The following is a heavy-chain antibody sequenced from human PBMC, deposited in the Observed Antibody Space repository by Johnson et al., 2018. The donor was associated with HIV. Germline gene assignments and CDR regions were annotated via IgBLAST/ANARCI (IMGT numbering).Heavy chain of an antibody. Sequence: QVQLVESGGGVVQPGRSLRLSCAGSGFTFSSYGIHWVRQAPGKGLEWVASVSHDGSKKYYADSVKGRFIISRENSKNTAYLQMNSLRAEETAVYYCSKESFITMIQGVLLPIAFDIWGQGTMVTVSS. V-gene: IGHV3-30*18. CDR3: SKESFITMIQGVLLPIAFDI. CDR1: GFTFSSYG. J-gene: IGHJ3*02. D-gene: IGHD3-10*01. CDR2: VSHDGSKK.